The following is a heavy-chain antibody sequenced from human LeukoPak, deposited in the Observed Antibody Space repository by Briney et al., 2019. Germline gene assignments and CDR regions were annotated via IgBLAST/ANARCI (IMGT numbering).Heavy chain of an antibody. CDR2: ISWNSGNI. CDR1: GFTFHNYA. J-gene: IGHJ4*02. CDR3: AKGHSGYYYRSLFDS. D-gene: IGHD3-22*01. Sequence: GGSLRLSCAASGFTFHNYAMYWVRQPPGKGLEWVSGISWNSGNIDYADSVKGRFTVSRDNTKNSLFLQIDGLRTEDTALYFCAKGHSGYYYRSLFDSWGQGTRVTVSS. V-gene: IGHV3-9*01.